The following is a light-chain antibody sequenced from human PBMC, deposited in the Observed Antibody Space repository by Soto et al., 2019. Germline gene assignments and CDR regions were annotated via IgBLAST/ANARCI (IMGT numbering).Light chain of an antibody. CDR1: QSLRTD. Sequence: EIVMTQSPATLSVSPGERATLSCRASQSLRTDLAWYQQKSGQPPRLLIYAASTRATGIPARFSGSGSGTEFTLTSISLQSKDFAVYYCQQYSNWPPWTFGPGTKVEIK. J-gene: IGKJ1*01. CDR3: QQYSNWPPWT. V-gene: IGKV3-15*01. CDR2: AAS.